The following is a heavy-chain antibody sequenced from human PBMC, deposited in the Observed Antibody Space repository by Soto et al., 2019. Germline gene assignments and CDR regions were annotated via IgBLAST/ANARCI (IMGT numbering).Heavy chain of an antibody. J-gene: IGHJ4*02. CDR2: ISYDGSNK. CDR1: GFTFSSYG. D-gene: IGHD3-3*01. Sequence: GGSLRLSCAASGFTFSSYGMHWVRQAPGKGLEWVAVISYDGSNKYYADSVKGRFTNSRDNSKNTLYLQMNSLRAEDTAVYYCAKDYDFWSGQDYWGQGTLVTVSS. V-gene: IGHV3-30*18. CDR3: AKDYDFWSGQDY.